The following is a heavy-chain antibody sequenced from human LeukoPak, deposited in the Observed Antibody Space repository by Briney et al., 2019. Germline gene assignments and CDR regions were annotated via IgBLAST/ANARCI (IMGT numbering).Heavy chain of an antibody. CDR2: INPNSGGT. D-gene: IGHD3-3*01. Sequence: GASVKVSCKASGYTFTGYYMHWVRQAPGQGLEWMGRINPNSGGTNYAQKFQGRVTMTRDTSISTAYMELSRLRSDYTAVYYCARGYYDFWSGYAYYYGMDVWGQGTTVTVSS. CDR1: GYTFTGYY. V-gene: IGHV1-2*06. J-gene: IGHJ6*02. CDR3: ARGYYDFWSGYAYYYGMDV.